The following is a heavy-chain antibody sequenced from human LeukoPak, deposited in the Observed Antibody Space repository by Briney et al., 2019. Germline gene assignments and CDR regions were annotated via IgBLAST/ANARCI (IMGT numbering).Heavy chain of an antibody. J-gene: IGHJ4*02. CDR1: GGSISSYY. CDR2: IYTSGSA. V-gene: IGHV4-4*07. D-gene: IGHD1-26*01. CDR3: ARENSGSYREFDY. Sequence: PSETLSLTCTVSGGSISSYYWSWIRQPAGKGLEWIGRIYTSGSANYNASLKSRVSMSVDTSKNQFSLKLSSVTAADTAVFYCARENSGSYREFDYWGQGTLVTVSS.